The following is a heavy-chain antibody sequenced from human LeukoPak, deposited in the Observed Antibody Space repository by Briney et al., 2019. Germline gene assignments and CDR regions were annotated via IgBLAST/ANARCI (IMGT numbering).Heavy chain of an antibody. CDR1: GGSISSGGYS. CDR2: IYHSGST. CDR3: ARHRGKDAFDI. V-gene: IGHV4-30-2*01. J-gene: IGHJ3*02. Sequence: SETLSLTCTVSGGSISSGGYSWSWIRQPPGKGLEWIGYIYHSGSTYYNPSLKSRVTISVDRSKNQFSLKLGSVTAADTAVYYCARHRGKDAFDIWGQGTMVTVSS.